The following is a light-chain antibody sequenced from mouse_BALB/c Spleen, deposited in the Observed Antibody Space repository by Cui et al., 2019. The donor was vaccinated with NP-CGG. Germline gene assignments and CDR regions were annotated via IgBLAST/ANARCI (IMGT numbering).Light chain of an antibody. Sequence: QAVVTQESAPTTSPGETVTLTCRSSTGAVTTSNYANWVQEKPDHLFTGLIGGTNNRVPGVPARFSGSLIRDKAALTITGAQTEDEAIYFCALWYSNHWVFGGGTKLTVL. CDR2: GTN. J-gene: IGLJ1*01. CDR3: ALWYSNHWV. V-gene: IGLV1*01. CDR1: TGAVTTSNY.